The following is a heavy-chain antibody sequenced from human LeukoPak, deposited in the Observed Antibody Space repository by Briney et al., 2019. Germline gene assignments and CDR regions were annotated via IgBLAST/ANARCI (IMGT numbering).Heavy chain of an antibody. Sequence: GRSLRLSCAAPGFAFSRYGMHWVRQAPGKGLEWVAVIWDDGSNPKYADSVKGRFTISRDNSTNTLYLQMNSLRAEDTAVYYCARGRGSSWYFDYWGQGTLVTVSS. CDR1: GFAFSRYG. J-gene: IGHJ4*02. CDR3: ARGRGSSWYFDY. V-gene: IGHV3-33*01. CDR2: IWDDGSNP. D-gene: IGHD6-13*01.